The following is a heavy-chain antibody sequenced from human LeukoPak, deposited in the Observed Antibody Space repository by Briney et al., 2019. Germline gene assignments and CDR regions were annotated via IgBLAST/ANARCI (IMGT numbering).Heavy chain of an antibody. Sequence: SETLSLACTVSGGSISSYYRSWIRQPPGKGLEWIGYIYYSGSTNYNPSLKSRVTISVDTSKNQFSLKLSSVTAADTAVYYCARGNLYCSSTSCMEFDPWGQGTLVTVSS. CDR1: GGSISSYY. CDR3: ARGNLYCSSTSCMEFDP. CDR2: IYYSGST. D-gene: IGHD2-2*01. V-gene: IGHV4-59*12. J-gene: IGHJ5*02.